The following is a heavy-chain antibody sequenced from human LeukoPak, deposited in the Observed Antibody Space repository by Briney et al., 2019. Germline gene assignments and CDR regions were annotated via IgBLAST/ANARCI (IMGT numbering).Heavy chain of an antibody. J-gene: IGHJ5*02. CDR1: GYSISSGYY. Sequence: SETLSLTCTVSGYSISSGYYWGWIRQPPGKGLEWIGCIYHSGSTYYNPSLKSRVTISVDTSKNQFSLNLSSVTAADTAVYYCARDHNYNWNYGSNTNNWFDPWGQGTLVTVSS. CDR2: IYHSGST. D-gene: IGHD1-7*01. CDR3: ARDHNYNWNYGSNTNNWFDP. V-gene: IGHV4-38-2*02.